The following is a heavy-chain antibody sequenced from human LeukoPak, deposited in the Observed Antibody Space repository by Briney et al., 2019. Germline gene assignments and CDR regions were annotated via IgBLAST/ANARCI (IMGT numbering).Heavy chain of an antibody. Sequence: SETLSLTCAVYGGSFSGYYWSWIRQPPGKGLEWIGEINHSGSTNYNPSLKSRATISVDTSKNQFSLKLSSVTAADTAVYYCARQEVKQQLSTHAFDIWGQGTMVTVSS. J-gene: IGHJ3*02. V-gene: IGHV4-34*01. CDR3: ARQEVKQQLSTHAFDI. CDR2: INHSGST. CDR1: GGSFSGYY. D-gene: IGHD6-13*01.